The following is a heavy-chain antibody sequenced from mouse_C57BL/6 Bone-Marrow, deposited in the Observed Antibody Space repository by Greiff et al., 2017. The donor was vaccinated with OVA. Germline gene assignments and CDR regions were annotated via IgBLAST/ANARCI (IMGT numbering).Heavy chain of an antibody. J-gene: IGHJ3*01. CDR3: TIYYDYDSFAY. CDR1: GFNIKDDY. Sequence: VQPQQSGAELVRPGASVKLSRTASGFNIKDDYMHWVKQRPEQGLEWIGWIDPENGDTEYASKFQGKATITADTSSNTAYLQLSSLTSEDTAVYYCTIYYDYDSFAYWGQGTLVTVSA. CDR2: IDPENGDT. V-gene: IGHV14-4*01. D-gene: IGHD2-4*01.